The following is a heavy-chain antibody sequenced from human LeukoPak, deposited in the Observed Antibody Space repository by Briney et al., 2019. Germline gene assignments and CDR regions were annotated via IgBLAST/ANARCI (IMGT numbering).Heavy chain of an antibody. V-gene: IGHV3-74*01. CDR2: IDSDGNIT. J-gene: IGHJ4*02. CDR3: ARISYDSSGYYDY. D-gene: IGHD3-22*01. CDR1: GFTFSSYY. Sequence: GGSLRLSCAASGFTFSSYYVHWVRQAPGKGLVWVSRIDSDGNITTYADSVKGRFTISRDNAKNTLYLQMNSLRAEDTAVYYCARISYDSSGYYDYWGQGTLVTVSS.